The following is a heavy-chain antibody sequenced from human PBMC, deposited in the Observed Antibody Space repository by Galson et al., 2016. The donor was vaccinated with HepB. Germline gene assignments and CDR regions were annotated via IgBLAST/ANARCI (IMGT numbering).Heavy chain of an antibody. CDR1: GYTFTDYF. Sequence: SVKVSCKASGYTFTDYFIHWVRQAPGQGLEWMGYINPKSADTRSAPSFQGRVTITRDTSISTVYMELSRLDSDDTAIYYCARDLGHLIPKKKEWAKHFDYWGQGTLVTVSS. J-gene: IGHJ4*02. V-gene: IGHV1-2*02. D-gene: IGHD1-26*01. CDR3: ARDLGHLIPKKKEWAKHFDY. CDR2: INPKSADT.